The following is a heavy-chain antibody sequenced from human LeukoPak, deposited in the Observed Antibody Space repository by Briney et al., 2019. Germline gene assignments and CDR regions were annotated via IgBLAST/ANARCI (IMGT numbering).Heavy chain of an antibody. V-gene: IGHV1-46*02. J-gene: IGHJ4*02. CDR3: ATEGVGSTSSSSPDY. Sequence: GASVKVSCKASGYRFNSYYMHWVRQAPGQGLEWMGLIDPSGGSTSYAQKFQGRVTMTRDTSTSTVYMELSSLISEDTAVYYCATEGVGSTSSSSPDYWGQGTLVTVSS. CDR1: GYRFNSYY. CDR2: IDPSGGST. D-gene: IGHD1-26*01.